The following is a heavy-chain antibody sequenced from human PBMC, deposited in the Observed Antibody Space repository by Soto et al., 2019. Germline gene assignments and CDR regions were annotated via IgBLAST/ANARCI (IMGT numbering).Heavy chain of an antibody. CDR2: IVVGSGNT. CDR3: AADWGGYASYYYYGMDV. CDR1: GGTFTSSA. V-gene: IGHV1-58*01. J-gene: IGHJ6*02. Sequence: GASVKVSCKAPGGTFTSSAVQWVRQARGQRLEWIGWIVVGSGNTNYAQKFQERVTITRDMSTSTAYMELSSLRSEDTAVYYCAADWGGYASYYYYGMDVWGQGTTVTVSS. D-gene: IGHD5-12*01.